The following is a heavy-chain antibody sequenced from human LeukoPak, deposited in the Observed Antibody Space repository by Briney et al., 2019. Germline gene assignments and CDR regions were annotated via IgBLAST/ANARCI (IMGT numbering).Heavy chain of an antibody. V-gene: IGHV4-61*02. CDR1: GGSISSGYYY. CDR3: ARLWLGNEMATSSPYYFDH. J-gene: IGHJ4*02. D-gene: IGHD3-10*01. CDR2: IYTSGST. Sequence: SQTLSLTCTVSGGSISSGYYYWSWIRQPAGKGLEWIGRIYTSGSTNYNPSLKSRVTISVDTSKNQFSLKLSSVTAADTAVYYCARLWLGNEMATSSPYYFDHWGQGTLVTVSS.